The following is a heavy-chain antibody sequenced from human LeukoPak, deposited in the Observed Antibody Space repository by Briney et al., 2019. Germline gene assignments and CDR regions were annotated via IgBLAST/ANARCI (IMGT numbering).Heavy chain of an antibody. CDR1: GFDFRSYS. Sequence: GGSLRLSCVASGFDFRSYSMNWVRQAPGKGLEWVSYISSFGGTIYYADSVKGRFTISRDNAKNSLYLQMNSLRADDTAVYYCARLQSLAFDIWGQGTMVTVSS. CDR3: ARLQSLAFDI. J-gene: IGHJ3*02. CDR2: ISSFGGTI. V-gene: IGHV3-48*01. D-gene: IGHD4-11*01.